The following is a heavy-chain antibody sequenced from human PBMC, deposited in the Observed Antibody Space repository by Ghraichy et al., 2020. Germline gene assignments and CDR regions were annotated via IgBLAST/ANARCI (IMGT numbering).Heavy chain of an antibody. Sequence: GRSLRLSCAASGFTFSDFGMHWVRQAPGKGLEWVAIIWSDGSNKYYGDSVKGRFTISRDNSKNTLYLQMNSLRAEDTAVYYCARELLYDGFYYYYGLDAWGQGTTVTVSS. J-gene: IGHJ6*02. CDR3: ARELLYDGFYYYYGLDA. CDR1: GFTFSDFG. CDR2: IWSDGSNK. V-gene: IGHV3-33*08. D-gene: IGHD2-8*01.